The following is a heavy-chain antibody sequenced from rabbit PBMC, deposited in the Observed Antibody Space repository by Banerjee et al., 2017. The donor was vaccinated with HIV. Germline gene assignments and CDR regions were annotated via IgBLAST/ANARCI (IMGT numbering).Heavy chain of an antibody. J-gene: IGHJ4*01. V-gene: IGHV1S47*01. CDR3: VRGAAGYDWALDL. CDR1: GFDFSSNA. CDR2: IYNSHGST. Sequence: QEQLEESGGGLVQPEGSLTLTCKASGFDFSSNAMCWVRQAPGKGLEWIGYIYNSHGSTWYASWAKGRFTISKTSSTTVTLQMTSLTAADTATYFCVRGAAGYDWALDLWGPGTLVTVS. D-gene: IGHD6-1*01.